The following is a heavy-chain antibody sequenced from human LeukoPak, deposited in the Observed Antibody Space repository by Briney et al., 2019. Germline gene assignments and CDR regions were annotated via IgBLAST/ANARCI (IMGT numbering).Heavy chain of an antibody. J-gene: IGHJ5*02. D-gene: IGHD2-2*01. Sequence: ASVKVSCKASGYTFTGYYMHWARQAPGQGLEWMGWINPNSGGTNYAQKFQGRVTMTRDTSISTAYMELSRLRSDDTAVYYCASLGGGYCSSTSCPNWFDPWGQGTLVTVSS. CDR1: GYTFTGYY. V-gene: IGHV1-2*02. CDR3: ASLGGGYCSSTSCPNWFDP. CDR2: INPNSGGT.